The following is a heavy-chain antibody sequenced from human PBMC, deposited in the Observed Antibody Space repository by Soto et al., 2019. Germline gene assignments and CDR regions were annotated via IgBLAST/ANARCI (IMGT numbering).Heavy chain of an antibody. CDR2: ISSSSSTI. D-gene: IGHD6-19*01. Sequence: PVGSLRLSCAASGFTFSSYSMNWVRQAPGKGLEWVSYISSSSSTIYYADSVKGRFTISRDNAKNSLYLQMNSLRGEDTAVYYCARDRAVAGTVFDYWGQGTLVTVSS. CDR1: GFTFSSYS. V-gene: IGHV3-48*01. CDR3: ARDRAVAGTVFDY. J-gene: IGHJ4*02.